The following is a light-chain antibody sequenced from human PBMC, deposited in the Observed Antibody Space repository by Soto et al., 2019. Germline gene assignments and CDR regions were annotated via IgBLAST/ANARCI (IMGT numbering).Light chain of an antibody. CDR2: DAS. Sequence: EIVLTQSPGTLSLSPGERATLSCRASQSVSSSFLAWYQQKPGQAPRLLIYDASSRATGIPDRFSGSGSGTDFTLTISRLEPEDFAVYYCQQYSSSPWTFGRGTKVEIK. V-gene: IGKV3-20*01. CDR3: QQYSSSPWT. J-gene: IGKJ1*01. CDR1: QSVSSSF.